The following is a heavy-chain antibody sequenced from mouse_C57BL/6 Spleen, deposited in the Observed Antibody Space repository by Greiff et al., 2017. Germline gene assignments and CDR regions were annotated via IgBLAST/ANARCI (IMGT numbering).Heavy chain of an antibody. CDR2: IYPGDGDT. D-gene: IGHD1-1*01. J-gene: IGHJ2*01. CDR3: ARGITTVVDFDD. Sequence: VQLQESGPELVKPGASVKISCKASGYAFSSSWMNWVKQRPGKGLEWIGRIYPGDGDTNYNGKFKGKATLTADKSSSTAYMQLSSLTSEDSAVYFCARGITTVVDFDDWGQGTTLTVSS. CDR1: GYAFSSSW. V-gene: IGHV1-82*01.